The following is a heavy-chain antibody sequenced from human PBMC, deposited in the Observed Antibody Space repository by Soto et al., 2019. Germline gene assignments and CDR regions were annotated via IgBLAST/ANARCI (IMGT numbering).Heavy chain of an antibody. Sequence: RLSCATSEFQLSSYSMYWVRHAPGKGLEWVSSISSSSSYIYYADSVKGRFTISRDNAKNSLYLQMNSLRAEDTAVYYCARVEWDYDSSGYYPYWGQGNLVKFSS. J-gene: IGHJ4*02. CDR1: EFQLSSYS. D-gene: IGHD3-22*01. V-gene: IGHV3-21*01. CDR3: ARVEWDYDSSGYYPY. CDR2: ISSSSSYI.